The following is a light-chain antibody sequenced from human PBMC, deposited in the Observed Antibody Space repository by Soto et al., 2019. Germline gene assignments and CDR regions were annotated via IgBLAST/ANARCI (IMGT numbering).Light chain of an antibody. CDR3: AAWDDSLNGTGV. Sequence: QSVLTQPPSASGTPGQRVTISCSGSSPNIGSNTVNWYQQLPGTAPNLLIYNNNQRPPGVPDRFSCSRSGTSASLAISGLQSEDEADYYCAAWDDSLNGTGVFGGGTKLTVL. V-gene: IGLV1-44*01. J-gene: IGLJ3*02. CDR2: NNN. CDR1: SPNIGSNT.